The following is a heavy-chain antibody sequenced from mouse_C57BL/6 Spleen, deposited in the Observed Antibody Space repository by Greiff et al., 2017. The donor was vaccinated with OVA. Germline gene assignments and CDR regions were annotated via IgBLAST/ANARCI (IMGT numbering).Heavy chain of an antibody. J-gene: IGHJ4*01. CDR1: GYSITSGYY. V-gene: IGHV3-6*01. CDR2: ISYDGSN. D-gene: IGHD3-3*01. Sequence: EVQLQESGPGLVKPSQSLSLTCSVTGYSITSGYYWNWIRQFPGNKLEWMGYISYDGSNNYNPSLKNRISITRDTSKNQFFLKLNSVTTEDTATYYCAGDGDDYAMDYWGQGTSVTVSS. CDR3: AGDGDDYAMDY.